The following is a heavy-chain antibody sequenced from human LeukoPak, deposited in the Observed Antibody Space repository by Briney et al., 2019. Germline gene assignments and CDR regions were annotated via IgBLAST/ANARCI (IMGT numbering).Heavy chain of an antibody. CDR2: ISGSGGST. CDR1: GFTFSSYA. J-gene: IGHJ4*02. CDR3: AKRLLWELRPGYFDY. V-gene: IGHV3-23*01. Sequence: GGSLRLSCAATGFTFSSYAMSWVRQAPGKGLEWVSAISGSGGSTYYADSVKGRFTISRDNSKNTLYLQMNSLRAEDTAVYYCAKRLLWELRPGYFDYWGQGTLVTVSS. D-gene: IGHD1-26*01.